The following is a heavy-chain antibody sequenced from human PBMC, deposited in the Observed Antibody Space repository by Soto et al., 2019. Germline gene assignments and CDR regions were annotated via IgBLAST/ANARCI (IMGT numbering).Heavy chain of an antibody. Sequence: SETLSLTCAVSGGSISSSHWWSWVRQPPGKGLEWIGEIYHSGSTNYNPSLKSRVTISVDKSKNQFSLKLSSVTAADTAVFYCARFMVAGSANAFDIWGQGTMVTVSS. CDR1: GGSISSSHW. V-gene: IGHV4-4*02. D-gene: IGHD6-19*01. J-gene: IGHJ3*02. CDR2: IYHSGST. CDR3: ARFMVAGSANAFDI.